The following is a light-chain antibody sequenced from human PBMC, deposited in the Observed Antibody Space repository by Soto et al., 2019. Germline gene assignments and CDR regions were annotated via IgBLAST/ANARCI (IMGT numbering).Light chain of an antibody. CDR3: QQYNSYWT. J-gene: IGKJ1*01. CDR1: QSISSW. Sequence: DIQMTQSPSTLSASVGDRVTITCRASQSISSWLAWYQQKPGKAPKLLIYKASSLESGVPSRFSGSGSGTEFPLTNTSLQPDDFATYYCQQYNSYWTFGQGTKVEIK. V-gene: IGKV1-5*03. CDR2: KAS.